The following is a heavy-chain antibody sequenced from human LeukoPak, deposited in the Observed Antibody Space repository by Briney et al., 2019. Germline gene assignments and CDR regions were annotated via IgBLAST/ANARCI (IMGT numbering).Heavy chain of an antibody. D-gene: IGHD6-19*01. CDR2: ISGSGGST. V-gene: IGHV3-23*01. CDR1: GFTFSSYA. Sequence: GGSLRLSCAASGFTFSSYAMSWVRQAPGKGLEWVSAISGSGGSTYYADSVKGRFTISRDNAKNSLYLQMNSLRDEDTAVYYCARWFTSGRGFFDYWGQGILVTVSS. J-gene: IGHJ4*02. CDR3: ARWFTSGRGFFDY.